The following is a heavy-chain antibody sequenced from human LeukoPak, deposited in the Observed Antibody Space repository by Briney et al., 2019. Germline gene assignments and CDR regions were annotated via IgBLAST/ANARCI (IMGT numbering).Heavy chain of an antibody. Sequence: SETLSLTCAVYGGSFSGYYWSWIRQPPGKGLEWIGEINHSGSTNYNPSLKSRVTISVDTSKNQFSLKLSSVTAADTAVYYCAKGPSDYGTGFDCWGQGTLVTVSS. V-gene: IGHV4-34*01. CDR3: AKGPSDYGTGFDC. J-gene: IGHJ4*02. CDR1: GGSFSGYY. CDR2: INHSGST. D-gene: IGHD4-17*01.